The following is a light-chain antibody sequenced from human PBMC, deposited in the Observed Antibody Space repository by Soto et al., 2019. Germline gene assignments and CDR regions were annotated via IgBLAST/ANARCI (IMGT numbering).Light chain of an antibody. Sequence: IVLTQSPATLSLSPGEGVTLSCRASQSVSSYLAWYQQKPGQAPRLLIYDAFNRATGIPDRFSGSGSGTDFTLTISSLEPEDFAVYYCQQRSNWPPEFTFGQGTKLEI. CDR3: QQRSNWPPEFT. V-gene: IGKV3-11*01. CDR1: QSVSSY. J-gene: IGKJ2*01. CDR2: DAF.